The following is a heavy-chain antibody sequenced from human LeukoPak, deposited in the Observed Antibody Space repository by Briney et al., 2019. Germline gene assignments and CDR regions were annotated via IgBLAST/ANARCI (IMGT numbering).Heavy chain of an antibody. CDR3: AREVTPFY. D-gene: IGHD4-23*01. J-gene: IGHJ4*02. CDR2: IKQEGTEK. CDR1: GPRFSTDW. Sequence: GGSLRLSCAASGPRFSTDWMGWVRQAPGKGLEGVANIKQEGTEKYSVDSVKGRFTISRDNGNNSLDLYMNGLRAEDTAVYYCAREVTPFYWGKGTLVTVSS. V-gene: IGHV3-7*01.